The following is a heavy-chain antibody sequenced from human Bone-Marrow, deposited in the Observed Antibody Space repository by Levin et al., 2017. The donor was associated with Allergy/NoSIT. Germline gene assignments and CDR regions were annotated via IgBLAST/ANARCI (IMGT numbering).Heavy chain of an antibody. CDR3: AREAPPYCSSTSCRGGYYYYYMDV. Sequence: GGSLRLSCAASGFTFDDYGMSWVRQAPGKGLEWVSGINWNGGSTGYADSVKGRFTISRDNAKNSLYLQMNSLRAEDTALYHCAREAPPYCSSTSCRGGYYYYYMDVWGKGTTVTVSS. CDR1: GFTFDDYG. D-gene: IGHD2-2*01. V-gene: IGHV3-20*01. CDR2: INWNGGST. J-gene: IGHJ6*03.